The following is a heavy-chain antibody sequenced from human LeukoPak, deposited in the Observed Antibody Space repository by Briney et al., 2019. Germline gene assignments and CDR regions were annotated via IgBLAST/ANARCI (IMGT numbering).Heavy chain of an antibody. J-gene: IGHJ4*02. CDR3: ARERRSYSSGWFYHFDY. CDR2: IYYSGST. Sequence: PWGTLSLTCTVSGGSISSYYWSWIRQPPGKGLEWIGYIYYSGSTNYNPSLKSRVTISVDTSKNQFSLKLCSVTAADTAVYYCARERRSYSSGWFYHFDYWGQGTLVTVSS. V-gene: IGHV4-59*01. CDR1: GGSISSYY. D-gene: IGHD6-19*01.